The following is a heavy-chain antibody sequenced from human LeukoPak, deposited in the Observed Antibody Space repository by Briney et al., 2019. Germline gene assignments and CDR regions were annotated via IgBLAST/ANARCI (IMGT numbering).Heavy chain of an antibody. V-gene: IGHV1-18*01. CDR3: ARDRSSIAVAGTLST. CDR1: GYTFTSYG. J-gene: IGHJ5*02. D-gene: IGHD6-19*01. Sequence: ASVKVSCKASGYTFTSYGISWVRQAPGQGLEWMGWISAYNGNTNYAQKLQGRVTMTTDTSTSTAYMELRSLRSDDTAVYYCARDRSSIAVAGTLSTWGPGTLVTVSS. CDR2: ISAYNGNT.